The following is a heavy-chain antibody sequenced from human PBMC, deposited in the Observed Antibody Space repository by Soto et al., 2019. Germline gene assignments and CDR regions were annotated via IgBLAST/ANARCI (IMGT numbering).Heavy chain of an antibody. CDR2: ISYDGSNK. V-gene: IGHV3-30-3*01. Sequence: QVQLVESGGGVVQPGRSLRLSCAASGFTFSSYAMHWVRQAPGKGLEWVSVISYDGSNKYYADSVKGRFTISRDNSKNTLYLQMNSLRAEDTAVYYCARDRAGRWLQFSLVFDYWGQGTLVTVSS. CDR3: ARDRAGRWLQFSLVFDY. J-gene: IGHJ4*02. CDR1: GFTFSSYA. D-gene: IGHD5-12*01.